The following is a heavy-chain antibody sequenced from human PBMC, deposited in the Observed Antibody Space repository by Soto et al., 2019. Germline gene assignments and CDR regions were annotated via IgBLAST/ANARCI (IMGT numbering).Heavy chain of an antibody. CDR2: IYYSGST. V-gene: IGHV4-59*08. CDR3: ARHRDDILTGYYLGHFDY. Sequence: KQSQTLSLTCTVSGGSISSYYWSWIRQPPGKGLEWIGYIYYSGSTNYNPSLKSRVTISVDTSKNQFSLKLSSVTAADTAVYYCARHRDDILTGYYLGHFDYWGQGTLVTVSS. J-gene: IGHJ4*02. CDR1: GGSISSYY. D-gene: IGHD3-9*01.